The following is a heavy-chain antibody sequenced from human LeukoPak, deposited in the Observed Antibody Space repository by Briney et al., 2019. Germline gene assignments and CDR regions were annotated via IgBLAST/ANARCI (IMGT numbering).Heavy chain of an antibody. J-gene: IGHJ4*02. CDR2: ISYDGSNK. V-gene: IGHV3-30*18. D-gene: IGHD1-26*01. Sequence: PGGSLRRSCAASGFTFSSYGMHRVRQAPGKGLEWLAVISYDGSNKYYADSVKGRFTISRDNSKNTLYLQINSLRAEDTAVYYCAKDPAPEGWGYFDYWGQGTLVTVSS. CDR1: GFTFSSYG. CDR3: AKDPAPEGWGYFDY.